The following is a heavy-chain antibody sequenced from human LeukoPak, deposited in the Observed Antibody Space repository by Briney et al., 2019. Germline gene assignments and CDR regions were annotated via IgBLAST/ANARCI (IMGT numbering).Heavy chain of an antibody. CDR1: GFTFSSYG. Sequence: GRSLRLSCAASGFTFSSYGMHWVRQAPGKGLEWVAVISYDGSNNYYADSVKGRFTISRDNSKNTLYLQMNSLRAEDTAVYYCAKDHKPYDSSGYALDYWGQGTLVTVSS. CDR2: ISYDGSNN. D-gene: IGHD3-22*01. V-gene: IGHV3-30*18. J-gene: IGHJ4*02. CDR3: AKDHKPYDSSGYALDY.